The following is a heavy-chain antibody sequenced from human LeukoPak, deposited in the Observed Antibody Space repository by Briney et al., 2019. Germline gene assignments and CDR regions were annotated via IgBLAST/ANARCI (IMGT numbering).Heavy chain of an antibody. D-gene: IGHD3-10*02. CDR2: IYNSGST. Sequence: SETLSLTCTVSGGSVSSSGYYWSWIRQSPGKGLEWIGYIYNSGSTSYNPSLKSRVTISVDLSRNLFSLKLSSVTAADTAVYYCARDLFGELRFWGQGILVTVSS. V-gene: IGHV4-61*08. CDR3: ARDLFGELRF. CDR1: GGSVSSSGYY. J-gene: IGHJ4*02.